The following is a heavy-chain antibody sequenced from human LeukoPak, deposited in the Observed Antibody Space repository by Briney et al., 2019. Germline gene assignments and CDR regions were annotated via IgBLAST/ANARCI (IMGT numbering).Heavy chain of an antibody. CDR1: GFTFSSYA. CDR3: ARDQGIDYYDSSGYSGIDY. CDR2: ISGSGGST. V-gene: IGHV3-23*01. Sequence: GGSLRLSCAASGFTFSSYAMSWVRQAPGKGLEWVSAISGSGGSTYYADSVKGRFTTSRGNSKNTLYLQMNSLRAEDTAVYYCARDQGIDYYDSSGYSGIDYWGQGTLVTVSS. D-gene: IGHD3-22*01. J-gene: IGHJ4*02.